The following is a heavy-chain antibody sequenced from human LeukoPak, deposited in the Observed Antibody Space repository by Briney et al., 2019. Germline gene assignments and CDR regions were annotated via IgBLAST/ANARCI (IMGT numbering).Heavy chain of an antibody. CDR2: INPNSGGT. Sequence: ASVKVSCKASGYTFTGYYMHWVRQAPGQGLEWIGWINPNSGGTNYAQKFQGRVTMTRDTSINTAYMELSRLRSDDAAVYYCARGGTPVAGYYYGMDVWGQGTPVAVSS. CDR1: GYTFTGYY. J-gene: IGHJ6*02. V-gene: IGHV1-2*02. CDR3: ARGGTPVAGYYYGMDV. D-gene: IGHD6-19*01.